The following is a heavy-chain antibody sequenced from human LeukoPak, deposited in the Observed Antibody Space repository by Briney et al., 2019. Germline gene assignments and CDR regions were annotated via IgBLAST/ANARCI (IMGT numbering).Heavy chain of an antibody. D-gene: IGHD1/OR15-1a*01. V-gene: IGHV4-59*01. Sequence: SETLSLTCTVSGGSISSYYWSWIRQPPGKGLEWIGYIYYSGSTNYNPSLKSRVTISVDTSKNQFSLKLSSVTAADTAVYYCARENKGGLDYWGQGTLVTVSS. CDR1: GGSISSYY. J-gene: IGHJ4*02. CDR3: ARENKGGLDY. CDR2: IYYSGST.